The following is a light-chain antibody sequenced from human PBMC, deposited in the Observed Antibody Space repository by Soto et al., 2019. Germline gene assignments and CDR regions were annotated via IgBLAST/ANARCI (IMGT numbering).Light chain of an antibody. CDR2: GAS. CDR3: QQYGSSPYT. V-gene: IGKV3-20*01. J-gene: IGKJ2*01. CDR1: QSVSSSY. Sequence: EIVLTQSPGTLSLSPGERATLSCRASQSVSSSYLAWYQQKPGQAPRLLIYGASSRATSIPDRCSGSGAGTYFTLTSSRLEPEDVAVYYCQQYGSSPYTFGQGTKLEIK.